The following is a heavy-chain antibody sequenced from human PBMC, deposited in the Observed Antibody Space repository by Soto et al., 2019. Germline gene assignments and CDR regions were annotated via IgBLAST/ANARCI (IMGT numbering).Heavy chain of an antibody. CDR1: GYTFSDYG. Sequence: QVNLVQSEGEVKKPGASVKVSCKTSGYTFSDYGVSWVREAPGQGLEWMGWINTFNGNTKYEPKFQGRVPLSIDTSTRTVFLELTSLKFDDAAVYYCARGFIPENYWGQGTRVTVSS. CDR3: ARGFIPENY. CDR2: INTFNGNT. V-gene: IGHV1-18*01. J-gene: IGHJ4*02. D-gene: IGHD2-2*01.